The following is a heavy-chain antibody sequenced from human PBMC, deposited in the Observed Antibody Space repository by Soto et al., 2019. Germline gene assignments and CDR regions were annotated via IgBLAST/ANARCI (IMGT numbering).Heavy chain of an antibody. CDR3: AGEVVVPAALYYYYGMGV. CDR2: IIPIFGTA. J-gene: IGHJ6*02. D-gene: IGHD2-2*01. Sequence: SVKVSCKASGGTFSSYAISWVRQAPGQGLEWMGGIIPIFGTANYAQKFQGRVTITADEFTSTAYMELSSLRSEDTAVYYCAGEVVVPAALYYYYGMGVRGQGTTVPVS. V-gene: IGHV1-69*13. CDR1: GGTFSSYA.